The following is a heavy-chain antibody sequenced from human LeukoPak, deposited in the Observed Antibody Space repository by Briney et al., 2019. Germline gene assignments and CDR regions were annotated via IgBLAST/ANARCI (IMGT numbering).Heavy chain of an antibody. V-gene: IGHV3-23*01. D-gene: IGHD3-16*01. CDR1: GFTFSSYA. Sequence: PGGSLRLSCAASGFTFSSYAMSWVRQAPGKGLEWVSAISGSGGSTYYADSVKGRFTISRDNSKNTLYLQMNSLRAEDTAVYYCARPLYYLWFFGSIDYWGQGTLVTVSS. CDR2: ISGSGGST. CDR3: ARPLYYLWFFGSIDY. J-gene: IGHJ4*02.